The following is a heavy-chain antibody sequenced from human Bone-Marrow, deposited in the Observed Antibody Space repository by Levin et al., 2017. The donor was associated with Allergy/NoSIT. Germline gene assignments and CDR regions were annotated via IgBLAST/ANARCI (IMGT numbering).Heavy chain of an antibody. CDR3: AREAGGSRQHDH. J-gene: IGHJ4*02. D-gene: IGHD2-15*01. CDR1: GDSISGYF. V-gene: IGHV4-4*07. Sequence: SETLSLTCTVSGDSISGYFWSWIRQPGGKGLEWIGRIYTSGTTNYNPSLKSRVTMSVDTSKNRFSLDLKSVTPADTAVYYCAREAGGSRQHDHWGQGTLVTVSS. CDR2: IYTSGTT.